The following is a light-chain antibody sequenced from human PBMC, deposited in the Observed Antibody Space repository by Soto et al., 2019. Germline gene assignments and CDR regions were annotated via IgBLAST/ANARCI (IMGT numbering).Light chain of an antibody. CDR2: RAS. J-gene: IGKJ2*01. V-gene: IGKV3-15*01. CDR3: QQYENWPPRYT. Sequence: EIALTQSPATLSVSPGERATLSCRASQSVSTSLAWYQQKPGQAPRLLIYRASTRATGIAARFSGSGSGTEFTLTISSLQSEDFAVYYCQQYENWPPRYTFGQGTKLEIK. CDR1: QSVSTS.